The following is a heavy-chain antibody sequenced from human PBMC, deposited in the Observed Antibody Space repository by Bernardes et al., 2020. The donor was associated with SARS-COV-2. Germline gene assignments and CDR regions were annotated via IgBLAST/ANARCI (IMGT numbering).Heavy chain of an antibody. Sequence: ASVKVSCMASGYTFTTYEISWVRQAPGQGLEWMGWISTYNGNTNYAQKLQGRVTMTTDTSTRTAYMELRSLRSDDTAVYYCAIVNSGFVDPDYYHYAMDVWGQGTTVTVFS. D-gene: IGHD5-12*01. CDR1: GYTFTTYE. CDR2: ISTYNGNT. CDR3: AIVNSGFVDPDYYHYAMDV. V-gene: IGHV1-18*04. J-gene: IGHJ6*02.